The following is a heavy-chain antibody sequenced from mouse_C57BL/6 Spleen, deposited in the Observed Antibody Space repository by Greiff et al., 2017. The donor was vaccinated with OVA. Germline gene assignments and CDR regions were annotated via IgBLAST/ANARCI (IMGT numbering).Heavy chain of an antibody. Sequence: VQLQQSGAELARPGASVKLSCKASGYTFTSYGISWVKQRTGQGLEWIGEIYPRSGNTYYNEKFKGKATLTADKSSSTACMELRSLTSEDSAVCFCGRRAAVGGDMDDWGQGTSVTVSS. CDR3: GRRAAVGGDMDD. CDR1: GYTFTSYG. V-gene: IGHV1-81*01. J-gene: IGHJ4*01. D-gene: IGHD3-3*01. CDR2: IYPRSGNT.